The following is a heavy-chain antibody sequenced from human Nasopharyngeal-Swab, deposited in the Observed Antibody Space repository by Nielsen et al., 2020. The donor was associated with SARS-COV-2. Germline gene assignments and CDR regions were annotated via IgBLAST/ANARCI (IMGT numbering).Heavy chain of an antibody. J-gene: IGHJ4*02. D-gene: IGHD2-15*01. V-gene: IGHV3-30*18. CDR3: AKEGKFCSGSSCYYPFEY. Sequence: EGSLRLSCAASGFTFTDYAMHWVRQAPGKGLEWVAFMSYDGSRQQYADSVKGRFTISRDTSKNTLLLEMNSLRPEDTAVYYCAKEGKFCSGSSCYYPFEYWGQGTLVTVSS. CDR2: MSYDGSRQ. CDR1: GFTFTDYA.